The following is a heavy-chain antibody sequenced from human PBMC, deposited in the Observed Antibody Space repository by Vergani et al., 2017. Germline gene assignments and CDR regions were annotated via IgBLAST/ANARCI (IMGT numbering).Heavy chain of an antibody. CDR2: ISSSGSTI. J-gene: IGHJ5*02. V-gene: IGHV3-48*03. CDR3: ARDQGSSTSWTFGESRFDP. Sequence: EVQLVESGGGLVQPGGSLRLSCAASGFTFSSYEMNWVRQAPGKGLEWVSYISSSGSTIYYADSVKGRFTISRDNAKNSLYLQMNSLRAEDTAVYYCARDQGSSTSWTFGESRFDPWGQGTLVTVSS. CDR1: GFTFSSYE. D-gene: IGHD2-2*01.